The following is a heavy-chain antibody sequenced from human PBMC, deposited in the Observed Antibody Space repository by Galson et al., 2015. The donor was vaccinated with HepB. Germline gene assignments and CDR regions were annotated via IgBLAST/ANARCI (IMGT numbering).Heavy chain of an antibody. CDR2: IIPIFGTA. J-gene: IGHJ6*02. CDR3: AREEQQLAHRPPGYYYGMDV. CDR1: GGTFSSYA. V-gene: IGHV1-69*13. Sequence: SVKVSCKASGGTFSSYAISWVRQAPGQGLEWMGGIIPIFGTANYAQKFQGRVTITADESTSTAYMELSSLRSEDTAVYYCAREEQQLAHRPPGYYYGMDVWGQGTTVTVSS. D-gene: IGHD6-13*01.